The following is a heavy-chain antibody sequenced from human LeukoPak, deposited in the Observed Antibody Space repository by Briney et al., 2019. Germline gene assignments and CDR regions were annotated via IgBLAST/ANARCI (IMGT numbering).Heavy chain of an antibody. V-gene: IGHV3-11*04. CDR2: ISSSGSTI. CDR1: GFTFSDYY. CDR3: ARDLRGTYYYDSSGYAIDY. Sequence: GGSLRLSCAASGFTFSDYYMSWIRQAPGKGLEWVSYISSSGSTIYYADSVKGRFTTSRDNAKNSLYLQMNSLRAEDTAVYYCARDLRGTYYYDSSGYAIDYWGQGTLVTVSS. D-gene: IGHD3-22*01. J-gene: IGHJ4*02.